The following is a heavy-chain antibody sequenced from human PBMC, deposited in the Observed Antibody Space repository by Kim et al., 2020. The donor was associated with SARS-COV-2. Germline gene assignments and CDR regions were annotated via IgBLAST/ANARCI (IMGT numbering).Heavy chain of an antibody. CDR3: ARDLRSSTSCYGFCLRSYYYYYGMDV. V-gene: IGHV1-46*01. Sequence: ASVKVSCKASGYTFTSYYMHWVRQAPGQGLEWMGIINPSGGSTSYAQKFQGRVTMTRDTSTSTVYMELSSLRSEDTAVYYCARDLRSSTSCYGFCLRSYYYYYGMDVWGQGTTVTVSS. CDR2: INPSGGST. J-gene: IGHJ6*02. CDR1: GYTFTSYY. D-gene: IGHD2-2*01.